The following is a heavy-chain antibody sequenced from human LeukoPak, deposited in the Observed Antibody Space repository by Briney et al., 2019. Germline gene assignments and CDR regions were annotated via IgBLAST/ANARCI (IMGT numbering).Heavy chain of an antibody. CDR2: ISSSSSYI. D-gene: IGHD3-9*01. CDR1: GFTFTTYW. CDR3: ARGDILTGYFPPFDY. J-gene: IGHJ4*02. V-gene: IGHV3-21*01. Sequence: PGGSLRLSCTASGFTFTTYWMNWVRQAPGKGLEWVSSISSSSSYIYYADSVKGRFTISRDNSKNTLYLQMNSLRAGDTAVYYCARGDILTGYFPPFDYWGQGTLVTVSS.